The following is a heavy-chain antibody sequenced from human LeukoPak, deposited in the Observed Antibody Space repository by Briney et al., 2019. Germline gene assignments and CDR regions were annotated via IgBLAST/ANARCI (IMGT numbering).Heavy chain of an antibody. J-gene: IGHJ4*02. CDR3: ARKRSPESYFDY. CDR2: INHSGST. CDR1: GGSFSGYY. Sequence: PSETLSLTCAVYGGSFSGYYWSWIRQPPGKGLEWIGEINHSGSTNYNPSLKSRVTISVDTPKNQFSLKLSSVTAADTAVYYCARKRSPESYFDYWGQGTLVTVSS. V-gene: IGHV4-34*01.